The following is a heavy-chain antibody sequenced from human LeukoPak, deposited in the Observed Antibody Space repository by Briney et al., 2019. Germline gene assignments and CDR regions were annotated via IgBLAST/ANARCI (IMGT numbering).Heavy chain of an antibody. CDR1: GGSIGSYH. V-gene: IGHV4-59*01. J-gene: IGHJ6*02. CDR2: VHYTWNT. CDR3: ARVASKGGMDV. Sequence: PSETLSLTCSVSGGSIGSYHWGWIRQPPGKGLEWIGHVHYTWNTKYNPSLTGRVSISLDRSKNQFSLSLSSLTAADTAVYYCARVASKGGMDVWGQGTTVIVSS.